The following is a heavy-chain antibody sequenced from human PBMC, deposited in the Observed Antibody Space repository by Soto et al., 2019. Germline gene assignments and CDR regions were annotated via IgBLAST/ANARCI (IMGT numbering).Heavy chain of an antibody. CDR2: ISGSGGST. CDR3: AKDGQTYYDFWSGYYSPYYFDY. V-gene: IGHV3-23*01. J-gene: IGHJ4*02. D-gene: IGHD3-3*01. Sequence: GGSLRLSCAASGFTFSSYAMSWVRQAPGKGLEWVSAISGSGGSTYYADSVKGRFTISRDNSKNTLYLQMNSLRAEDTAVYHCAKDGQTYYDFWSGYYSPYYFDYWGQGTLVTVSS. CDR1: GFTFSSYA.